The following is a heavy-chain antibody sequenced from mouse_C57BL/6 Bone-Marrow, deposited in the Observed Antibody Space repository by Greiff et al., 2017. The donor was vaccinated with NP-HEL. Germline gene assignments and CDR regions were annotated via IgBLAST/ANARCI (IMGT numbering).Heavy chain of an antibody. V-gene: IGHV1-7*01. CDR3: ASPYSNYGGAY. Sequence: VQLQQSGAELAKPGASVKLSCKASGYTFTSYWMNWVKQRPGQGLEWIGYINPSSGYTKYNQKFKDKATLTADKSSSTAYMQLSSLTYEDSAVYYCASPYSNYGGAYWGQGTLVTVSA. CDR1: GYTFTSYW. CDR2: INPSSGYT. J-gene: IGHJ3*01. D-gene: IGHD2-5*01.